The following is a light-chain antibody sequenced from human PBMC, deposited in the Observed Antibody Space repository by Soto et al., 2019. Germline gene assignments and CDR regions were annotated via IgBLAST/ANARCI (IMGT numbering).Light chain of an antibody. CDR1: QNLGTLY. CDR3: QQRSNWPIT. V-gene: IGKV3-11*01. Sequence: EIVMTQSPATLSVSPGERGTLSCRASQNLGTLYLAWFQQKSGQAPRLLIYDASNRATGIPARFSGSGSGTDFTLTISSLEPEDFAVYYCQQRSNWPITFGQGTHWRI. J-gene: IGKJ5*01. CDR2: DAS.